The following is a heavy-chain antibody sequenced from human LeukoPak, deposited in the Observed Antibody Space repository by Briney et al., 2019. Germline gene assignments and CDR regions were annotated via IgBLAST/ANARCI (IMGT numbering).Heavy chain of an antibody. J-gene: IGHJ4*02. Sequence: SETLSLTCTVSGGSISSYYWSWIRQPPGKGLEWIGYIYYSGSTNYNPSLKSRVTISVDTSKNQFSLKLSSVTAADTAVYYCAKNIALTGEFDSWGQGTLVTVSS. CDR3: AKNIALTGEFDS. CDR1: GGSISSYY. CDR2: IYYSGST. D-gene: IGHD7-27*01. V-gene: IGHV4-59*01.